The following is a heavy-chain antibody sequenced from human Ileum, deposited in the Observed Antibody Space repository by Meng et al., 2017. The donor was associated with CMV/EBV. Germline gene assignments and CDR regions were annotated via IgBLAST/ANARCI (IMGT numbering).Heavy chain of an antibody. CDR1: GDPISSGSHS. D-gene: IGHD1-26*01. J-gene: IGHJ4*02. CDR2: MYFSGIA. Sequence: QLQESAPGLVKPAATLSLTGTASGDPISSGSHSWAWFRQPPGKRLEWIGSMYFSGIADYNPSLKSRVTISLHATQKQFSLRLTSVTAADSAVYFCARDLTNKWFYYWGQGTLVTVFS. V-gene: IGHV4-39*07. CDR3: ARDLTNKWFYY.